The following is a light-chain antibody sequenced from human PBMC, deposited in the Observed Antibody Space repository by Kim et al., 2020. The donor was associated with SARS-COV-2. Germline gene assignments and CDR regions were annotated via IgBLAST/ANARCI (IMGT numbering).Light chain of an antibody. CDR2: GAS. J-gene: IGKJ4*02. Sequence: PGERATPPSSGNQRGVSNLAWYQEEPGQEARLLIYGASTRATGSPARFSGSGCGTAFTLTISSLLSEDVAVYYCQQYNNGPPLTFGEGTKVDIK. V-gene: IGKV3-15*01. CDR1: QRGVSN. CDR3: QQYNNGPPLT.